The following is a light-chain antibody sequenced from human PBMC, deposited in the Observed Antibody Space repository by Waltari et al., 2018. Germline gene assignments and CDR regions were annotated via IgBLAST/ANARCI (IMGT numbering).Light chain of an antibody. CDR1: SSDVKNSNF. CDR3: CSYAGSVV. CDR2: EGT. V-gene: IGLV2-23*01. Sequence: QSALTQPASVSGSPGQSITISCTGNSSDVKNSNFVSWYQQHPGKAPKLMIYEGTKRPSGVSNRFSGSKSGNTASLTISGLQAEDEADYYCCSYAGSVVFGGGTKLTVL. J-gene: IGLJ2*01.